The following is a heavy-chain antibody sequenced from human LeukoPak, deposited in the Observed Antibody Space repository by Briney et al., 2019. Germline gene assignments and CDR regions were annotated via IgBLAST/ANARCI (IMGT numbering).Heavy chain of an antibody. CDR3: ARVHSGVISVVLRDDDAFDM. V-gene: IGHV1-18*01. CDR1: GYTFTNYG. D-gene: IGHD3-10*01. Sequence: GASVKVSCKASGYTFTNYGISWVRQAPGQGLEWMGWISAYNGKTNYAQKLQGRVTMTTDTSTSTACMELRSLRSDGTAVYYCARVHSGVISVVLRDDDAFDMWGQGTMVTVSS. CDR2: ISAYNGKT. J-gene: IGHJ3*02.